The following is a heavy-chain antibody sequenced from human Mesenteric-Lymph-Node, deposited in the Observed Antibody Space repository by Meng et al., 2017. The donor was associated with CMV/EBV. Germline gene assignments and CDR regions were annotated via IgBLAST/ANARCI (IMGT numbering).Heavy chain of an antibody. CDR2: TYYGGNT. D-gene: IGHD3-10*01. CDR3: GGGGGHRSAWVDY. V-gene: IGHV4-31*02. J-gene: IGHJ4*02. Sequence: SGHSITSGGYYWSWIRQHPERGLEWIGFTYYGGNTYYIPSLESRVTVSLDASKNQFSLKLTSVTAADTAVYYCGGGGGHRSAWVDYWGQGTLVTVSS. CDR1: GHSITSGGYY.